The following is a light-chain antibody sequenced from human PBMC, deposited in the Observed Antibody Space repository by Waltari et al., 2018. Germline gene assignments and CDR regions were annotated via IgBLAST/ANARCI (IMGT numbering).Light chain of an antibody. Sequence: EIVLTQSPGTLSLSPGERATLSCRASQSIGRYLVWYQQKPGQAPRLLIYGASSRATGIPDRFSGSGYGTDFSLTISRLEPEDFAVYYCQNHERLPATFGQGTKVEIK. V-gene: IGKV3-20*01. CDR2: GAS. CDR3: QNHERLPAT. CDR1: QSIGRY. J-gene: IGKJ1*01.